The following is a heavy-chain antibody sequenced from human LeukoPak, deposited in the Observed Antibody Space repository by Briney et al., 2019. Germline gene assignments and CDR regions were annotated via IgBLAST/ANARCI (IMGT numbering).Heavy chain of an antibody. V-gene: IGHV1-69*04. D-gene: IGHD6-13*01. Sequence: SVKVSCKASGGTFSSYAISWVRQAPGQGLEWMGRIIPILGIANYAQKFQGRVTITADKSTSTAYMELSSLRSEDTAVYYCARAVEGIAAPFGDCGQGTLVTVSS. CDR1: GGTFSSYA. J-gene: IGHJ4*02. CDR2: IIPILGIA. CDR3: ARAVEGIAAPFGD.